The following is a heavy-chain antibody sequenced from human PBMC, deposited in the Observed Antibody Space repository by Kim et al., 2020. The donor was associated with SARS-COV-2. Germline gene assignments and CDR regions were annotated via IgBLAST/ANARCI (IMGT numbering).Heavy chain of an antibody. CDR2: ITWNDDST. D-gene: IGHD2-2*01. J-gene: IGHJ6*02. Sequence: GGSLRLSCAASGFSFDDYGMSWVRQAPGKGLEWVSGITWNDDSTGYADSVKGRFTISRDNAKNSLYLQMNSLRAEDTASYHCARGYCSSSNCYLRYYYGLGVWGQGATVTVSS. V-gene: IGHV3-20*01. CDR3: ARGYCSSSNCYLRYYYGLGV. CDR1: GFSFDDYG.